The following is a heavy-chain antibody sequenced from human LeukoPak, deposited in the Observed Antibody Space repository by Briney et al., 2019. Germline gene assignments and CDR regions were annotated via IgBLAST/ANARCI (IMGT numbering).Heavy chain of an antibody. J-gene: IGHJ5*02. CDR2: LYYSGST. CDR1: GGSISSYY. Sequence: SETLSLTCTVSGGSISSYYWSWIRQPAGKGLEWIGYLYYSGSTNYNPSLKSRVTISVDTSKNQFSLKLSSVTAADTAVYYCARLVPYCSSTSCYGGNWFDPWGQGTLVTVSS. D-gene: IGHD2-2*01. V-gene: IGHV4-59*01. CDR3: ARLVPYCSSTSCYGGNWFDP.